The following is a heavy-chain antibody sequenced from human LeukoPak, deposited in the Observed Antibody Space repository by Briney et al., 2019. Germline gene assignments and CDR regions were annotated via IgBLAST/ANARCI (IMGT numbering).Heavy chain of an antibody. CDR2: INHSGST. Sequence: PAETLSLTCAVYGGSFRGYYWSWIRQPPGKVLEWIGEINHSGSTNYNPSLKSRVTISVDTSKNQFSLKLSSVTAADTAVYYCARGRPLYDILTGYRIFDYWGQGTLVTVSS. J-gene: IGHJ4*02. CDR1: GGSFRGYY. D-gene: IGHD3-9*01. CDR3: ARGRPLYDILTGYRIFDY. V-gene: IGHV4-34*01.